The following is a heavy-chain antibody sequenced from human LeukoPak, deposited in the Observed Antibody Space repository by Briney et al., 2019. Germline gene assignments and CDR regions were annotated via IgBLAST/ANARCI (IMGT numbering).Heavy chain of an antibody. CDR1: GFSVSSNY. CDR2: IYSGGYT. D-gene: IGHD3-22*01. CDR3: ARSGYFLKMRPGYFDS. J-gene: IGHJ4*02. Sequence: PGGSLRLSCVVSGFSVSSNYMSWVRQAPGKGLEWVSVIYSGGYTYYADSVRSRFTISRDTSKNTLYLQMNSLRAEDTAVYYCARSGYFLKMRPGYFDSWGQGTLVTVSS. V-gene: IGHV3-53*01.